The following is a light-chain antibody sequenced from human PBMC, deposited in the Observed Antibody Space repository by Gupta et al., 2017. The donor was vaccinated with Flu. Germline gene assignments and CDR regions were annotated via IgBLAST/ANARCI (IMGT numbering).Light chain of an antibody. J-gene: IGKJ1*01. V-gene: IGKV1-39*01. Sequence: PASLAASVGDRVTITCRASQSISSYLNWYQQKPGKAPKFLIYAASSLQSGVPSRFSGSGSGTDFTLTISRLQPEEFATYFCQQSESTPPTFGQGTKVEIK. CDR1: QSISSY. CDR3: QQSESTPPT. CDR2: AAS.